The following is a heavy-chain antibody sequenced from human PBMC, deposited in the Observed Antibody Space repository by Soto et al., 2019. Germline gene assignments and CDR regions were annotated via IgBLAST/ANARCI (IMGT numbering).Heavy chain of an antibody. V-gene: IGHV4-39*07. J-gene: IGHJ6*02. CDR1: GASFTDGSLF. CDR2: TYIGGMT. D-gene: IGHD3-22*01. Sequence: PSETLSLTCTVSGASFTDGSLFWGWIRQSPGKGVEWIASTYIGGMTYYNPSLRSRVTISIDTSENQFSLKLHSGTAADTAVYYCARHSYDSSGYYFALGLDVWGQGTTVT. CDR3: ARHSYDSSGYYFALGLDV.